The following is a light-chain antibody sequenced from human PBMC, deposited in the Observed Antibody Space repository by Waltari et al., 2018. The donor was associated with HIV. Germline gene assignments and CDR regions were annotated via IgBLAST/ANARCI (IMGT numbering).Light chain of an antibody. V-gene: IGKV1-39*01. J-gene: IGKJ1*01. Sequence: DIQMTKSPSSLSASVGDRVTITCRANQNIDTYLNWYQQKPGKAPKLLIYGASSLQSGVPSRFSGSGSGTDFTLTISSLQPEDFATYYCQQSYSTPATFGQGTKVEIK. CDR1: QNIDTY. CDR2: GAS. CDR3: QQSYSTPAT.